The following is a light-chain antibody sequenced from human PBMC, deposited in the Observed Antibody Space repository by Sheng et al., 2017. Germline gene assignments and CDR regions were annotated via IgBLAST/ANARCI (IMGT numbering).Light chain of an antibody. V-gene: IGKV3-15*01. J-gene: IGKJ4*01. CDR3: QQYHAWPLT. CDR2: AAS. Sequence: EIVLTQSPATLSLSPGERATLSCRASQSVSTNYLAWYQQRPGQAPRLLIYAASTRATGIPARFSGSGSGTEFTLTISSLQSDDFAVYYCQQYHAWPLTFGGGTKVEIK. CDR1: QSVSTN.